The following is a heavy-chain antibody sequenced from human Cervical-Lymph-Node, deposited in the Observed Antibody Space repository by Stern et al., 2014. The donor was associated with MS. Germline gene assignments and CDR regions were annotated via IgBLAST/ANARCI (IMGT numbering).Heavy chain of an antibody. J-gene: IGHJ4*02. Sequence: QVQLQESGPGLVKPSQTLSLTCTVSGGSISSGGYYWSWIRQHPGKGLEWIGYIYYSGSTYYNPSLKSLVTISVDTSKNQFSLKLSSVTAADTAVYYCARSPGGYRYVTSYYFDYWGQGTLVTVSS. CDR2: IYYSGST. CDR1: GGSISSGGYY. CDR3: ARSPGGYRYVTSYYFDY. V-gene: IGHV4-31*01. D-gene: IGHD3-16*02.